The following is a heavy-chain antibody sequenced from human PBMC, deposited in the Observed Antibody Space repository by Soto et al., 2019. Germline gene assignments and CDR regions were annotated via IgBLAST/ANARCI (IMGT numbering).Heavy chain of an antibody. CDR2: INSDGSST. V-gene: IGHV3-74*01. CDR1: GFTFSSYW. Sequence: GGSLRLSCAASGFTFSSYWMHWVRQAPGKGLVWVSRINSDGSSTSYADSVKGRFTISRDNAKNTLYLQMDSLRAEDTAVYYCARLYSSSWTAYYYGMDVWGQGTTVTVSS. D-gene: IGHD6-13*01. CDR3: ARLYSSSWTAYYYGMDV. J-gene: IGHJ6*02.